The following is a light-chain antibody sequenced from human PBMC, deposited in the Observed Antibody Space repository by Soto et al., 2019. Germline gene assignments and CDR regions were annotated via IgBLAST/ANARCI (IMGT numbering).Light chain of an antibody. CDR2: DAS. CDR3: QQRSNWPSLT. V-gene: IGKV3-11*01. J-gene: IGKJ4*01. CDR1: QSVNNY. Sequence: EIVLTQFPAILSLSPGERATLSCRASQSVNNYLAWYQQKPGQAPRLLIYDASNRATGIPARFSGSGSGTDFTLTISSLEPEDFAVYYCQQRSNWPSLTFGGGTKVEIK.